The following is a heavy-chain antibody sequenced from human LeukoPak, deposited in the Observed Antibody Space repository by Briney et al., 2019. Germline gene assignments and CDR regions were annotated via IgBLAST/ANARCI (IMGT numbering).Heavy chain of an antibody. V-gene: IGHV3-20*04. D-gene: IGHD3-22*01. CDR2: INWNGGST. CDR3: ARVRAYDSSGYYYHYYYYMDV. Sequence: TGGSLRLSCAASGFTFDDYGMSWVRHAPGKGLEWVSGINWNGGSTGYADSVKGRFTISRDNAKNSLYLQMNSLRAEDTALYYCARVRAYDSSGYYYHYYYYMDVWGKETTVTVSS. J-gene: IGHJ6*03. CDR1: GFTFDDYG.